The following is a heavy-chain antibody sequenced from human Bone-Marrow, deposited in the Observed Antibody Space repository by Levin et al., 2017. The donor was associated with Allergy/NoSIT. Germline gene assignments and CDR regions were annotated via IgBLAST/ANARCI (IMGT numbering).Heavy chain of an antibody. CDR1: GGSISSGGYF. CDR3: AREKSRSGAHSSWFDP. J-gene: IGHJ5*02. Sequence: PSETLSLTCTVSGGSISSGGYFWTWIRQHPGKGLEWIGYIYYSGSTYYNPSLKSRVTISVDTSKNQFSLKLSSVTAADTAVYYWAREKSRSGAHSSWFDPWGQGTLVTVSS. CDR2: IYYSGST. V-gene: IGHV4-31*03. D-gene: IGHD2-15*01.